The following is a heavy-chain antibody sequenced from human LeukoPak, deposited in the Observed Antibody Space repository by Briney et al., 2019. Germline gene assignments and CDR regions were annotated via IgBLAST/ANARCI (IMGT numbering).Heavy chain of an antibody. CDR2: ISYDGSNK. J-gene: IGHJ4*02. CDR1: GFTFSSYA. CDR3: AREGTTAYSSVAFDY. V-gene: IGHV3-30-3*01. D-gene: IGHD6-19*01. Sequence: GGSLRLSCAASGFTFSSYAMHWVRQAPGKGLERVAVISYDGSNKYYADSVKGRFTISRDNSKNTLYLQMNSLRAEDTAVYYCAREGTTAYSSVAFDYWGQGTLVTVSS.